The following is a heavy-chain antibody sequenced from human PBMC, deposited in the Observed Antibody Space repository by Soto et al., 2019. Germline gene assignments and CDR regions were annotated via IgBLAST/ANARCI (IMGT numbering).Heavy chain of an antibody. V-gene: IGHV3-9*01. CDR1: GFTFDDYA. CDR2: ISWNSGII. Sequence: GGSLRLSCAASGFTFDDYAMHCVRQAPGKGLEWVSGISWNSGIIGYADSVKGRFTISSDNAKNSLYLQMNSLRAEDTAFYYCAKDIGGYDSSGYSLDYWGQGTLVTVSS. CDR3: AKDIGGYDSSGYSLDY. D-gene: IGHD3-22*01. J-gene: IGHJ4*02.